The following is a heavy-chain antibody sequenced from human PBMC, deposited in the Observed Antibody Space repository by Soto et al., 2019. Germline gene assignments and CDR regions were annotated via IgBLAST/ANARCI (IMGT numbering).Heavy chain of an antibody. CDR1: GGSISSYY. D-gene: IGHD5-18*01. CDR3: ATHSRGYSYASGGKGFDY. Sequence: SETLSLTCTVSGGSISSYYWSWIRQPPGKGLEWIGYIYYSGSTNYNPSLKSRVTISVDTSKNQFSLKLSSVTAADTAVYYCATHSRGYSYASGGKGFDYWGQGTLVTVSS. J-gene: IGHJ4*02. V-gene: IGHV4-59*01. CDR2: IYYSGST.